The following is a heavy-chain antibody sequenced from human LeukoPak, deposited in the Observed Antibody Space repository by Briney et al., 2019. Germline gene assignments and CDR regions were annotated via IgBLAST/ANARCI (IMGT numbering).Heavy chain of an antibody. Sequence: KSSETLSLTCAVYGGSFSGYYWSWIRQPPGKGLEWIGEINHSGSTNYNPSLKSRVTISVDTSKNQFSLKLSSVTAADTAVYYCARGGPNTIWSGYSFGVSYFDYWGQGTLVTVSS. CDR3: ARGGPNTIWSGYSFGVSYFDY. CDR2: INHSGST. V-gene: IGHV4-34*01. D-gene: IGHD3-3*01. CDR1: GGSFSGYY. J-gene: IGHJ4*02.